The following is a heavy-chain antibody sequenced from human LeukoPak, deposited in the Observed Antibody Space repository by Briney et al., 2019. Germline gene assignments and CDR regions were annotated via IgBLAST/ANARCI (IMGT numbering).Heavy chain of an antibody. CDR2: IYHSGST. CDR3: ARGVAAAGMVD. V-gene: IGHV4-38-2*02. J-gene: IGHJ4*02. D-gene: IGHD6-13*01. Sequence: SETLSLTCTVSGYSISSGYYWGWIRQPPGKGLEWIGSIYHSGSTYYNPSLKSRVTISVDTSKNQFSLKLSSVTAADTAVYYCARGVAAAGMVDWGQGTLVTVSS. CDR1: GYSISSGYY.